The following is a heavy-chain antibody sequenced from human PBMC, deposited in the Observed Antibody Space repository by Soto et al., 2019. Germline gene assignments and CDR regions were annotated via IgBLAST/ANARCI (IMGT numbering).Heavy chain of an antibody. CDR2: ISYDGSNK. CDR1: GFTFSSYG. Sequence: QVQLVESGGGVVQPGRSLRLSCAASGFTFSSYGMHWVRQAPGKGLEWVAVISYDGSNKYYADSVKGRFTISRDNSKNPLYLQMNSLRAEDTAVYYCAKDTGPYSYGNNWFDPWGQGTLVTVSS. J-gene: IGHJ5*02. CDR3: AKDTGPYSYGNNWFDP. D-gene: IGHD5-18*01. V-gene: IGHV3-30*18.